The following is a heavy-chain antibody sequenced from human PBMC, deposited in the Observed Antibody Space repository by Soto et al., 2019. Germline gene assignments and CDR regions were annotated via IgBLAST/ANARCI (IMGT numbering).Heavy chain of an antibody. Sequence: PETLSLTRAVSGYSISSGYSWGWIRQPPGKGLEWIGSISHRGSTYYNPSLKSRVTISVDTSKNQFSLKLSSVAAADTAVYYCARLYCGGDCDLRRTNWFDPWGQGTLVTVS. CDR2: ISHRGST. V-gene: IGHV4-38-2*01. J-gene: IGHJ5*02. CDR1: GYSISSGYS. D-gene: IGHD2-21*02. CDR3: ARLYCGGDCDLRRTNWFDP.